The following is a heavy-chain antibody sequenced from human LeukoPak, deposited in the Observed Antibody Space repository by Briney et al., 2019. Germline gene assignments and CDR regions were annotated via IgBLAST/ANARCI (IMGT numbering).Heavy chain of an antibody. CDR1: GGSISSGDYY. Sequence: SETLSLTCTVSGGSISSGDYYWSWIRQPPGKGLEWIGYIYYSGRPYYNPSLKSRVTISVDTSKNQFSLKLSSVTAADTAVYYCAREYGDDNWFDPWGQGTLVTVSS. J-gene: IGHJ5*02. V-gene: IGHV4-30-4*01. D-gene: IGHD2-21*02. CDR2: IYYSGRP. CDR3: AREYGDDNWFDP.